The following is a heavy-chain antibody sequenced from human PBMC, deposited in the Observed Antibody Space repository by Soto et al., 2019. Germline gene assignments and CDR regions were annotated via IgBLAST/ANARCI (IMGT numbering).Heavy chain of an antibody. V-gene: IGHV3-21*01. Sequence: GGSLRLSCAASGFTFSRDSMNWVRQAPGKGLEWVSSISSSSSYIYYADSVKGRFTISRDNAKNSLYLQMNSLRAEDTAVYYCASGRHSPKVYWGQGTLVTVSS. CDR3: ASGRHSPKVY. CDR1: GFTFSRDS. D-gene: IGHD6-13*01. CDR2: ISSSSSYI. J-gene: IGHJ4*02.